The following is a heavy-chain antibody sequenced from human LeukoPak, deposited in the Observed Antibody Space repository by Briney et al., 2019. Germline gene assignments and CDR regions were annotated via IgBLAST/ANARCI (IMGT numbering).Heavy chain of an antibody. D-gene: IGHD6-19*01. V-gene: IGHV4-30-4*01. CDR3: AHRSSGWYGHY. Sequence: SQTLSLTCTVSGGSISSGDYYWSWIRQPPGKGLEWIGYIYYSGSTYYNPSLKSRVTISVDKSKNQFSLKLSSVTAADTAVYYCAHRSSGWYGHYWGQGTLVTVSS. CDR1: GGSISSGDYY. J-gene: IGHJ4*02. CDR2: IYYSGST.